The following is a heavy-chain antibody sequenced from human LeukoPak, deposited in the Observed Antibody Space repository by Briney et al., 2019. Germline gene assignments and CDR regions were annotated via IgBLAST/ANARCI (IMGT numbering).Heavy chain of an antibody. CDR3: AREYSSSSGRAFDI. V-gene: IGHV3-23*01. CDR1: GFTFSSYA. CDR2: ISGSGGST. J-gene: IGHJ3*02. D-gene: IGHD6-6*01. Sequence: GGSLRLSCAASGFTFSSYAMSWVRQAPGKGLEWVSAISGSGGSTYYADSVKGRFTISRDNAKSSLYLQMNSLRAEDTALYYCAREYSSSSGRAFDIWGQGTMVTVSS.